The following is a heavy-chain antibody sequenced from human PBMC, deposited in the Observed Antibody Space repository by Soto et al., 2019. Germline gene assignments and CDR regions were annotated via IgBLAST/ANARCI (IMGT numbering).Heavy chain of an antibody. Sequence: QVHLQQWGAGLLKPSETLSLTCAVYGGSVNGYYWNWIRQPPGKGLEWIGEINHTGGTHYNPSLKSRVTMSVDTSKNQFSLTLSSVTAADTAIYYCATRITVFGLLIPPFDPWGQGTQVTVSS. D-gene: IGHD3-3*01. CDR3: ATRITVFGLLIPPFDP. V-gene: IGHV4-34*02. CDR1: GGSVNGYY. J-gene: IGHJ5*02. CDR2: INHTGGT.